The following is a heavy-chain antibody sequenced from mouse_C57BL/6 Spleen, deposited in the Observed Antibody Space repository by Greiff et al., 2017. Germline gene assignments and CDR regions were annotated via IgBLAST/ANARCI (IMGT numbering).Heavy chain of an antibody. CDR3: ARQTAQATLYAY. D-gene: IGHD3-2*02. CDR2: IDPSDSYT. Sequence: QVQLQQPGAELVKPGASVKLSCKASGYTFTSYWMQWVKQRPGQGLEWIGEIDPSDSYTNYNQKFKGKATLTVDTSSSTAYMQLSSLTSEDSAVYYCARQTAQATLYAYWGQGTLVTVSA. J-gene: IGHJ3*01. CDR1: GYTFTSYW. V-gene: IGHV1-50*01.